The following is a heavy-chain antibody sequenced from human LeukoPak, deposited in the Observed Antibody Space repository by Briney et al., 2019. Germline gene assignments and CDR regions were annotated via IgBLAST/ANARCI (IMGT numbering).Heavy chain of an antibody. Sequence: ASVKVSCKASGYTFTNYNIDWVRQATGQGLEWMGWINPNSGRAGCVQKFQGRVNITRDTSISTAYMELSRLRSDDTAVYYCARRSIVVAPIDAFDIWGQGTMVTVSS. D-gene: IGHD3-22*01. CDR2: INPNSGRA. V-gene: IGHV1-8*01. J-gene: IGHJ3*02. CDR1: GYTFTNYN. CDR3: ARRSIVVAPIDAFDI.